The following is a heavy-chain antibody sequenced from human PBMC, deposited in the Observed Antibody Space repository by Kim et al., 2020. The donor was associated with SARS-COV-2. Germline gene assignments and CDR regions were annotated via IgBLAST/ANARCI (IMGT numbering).Heavy chain of an antibody. Sequence: GGSLRLSCSASGFSFNTFSMNWVRQAPGKELEWVASISSNEVHISYADSVKGRFTISRDNAKNTVSLQMNSLRVEDTAVYYCARDFPRYLEWLPLHGMDVWGQGTTVTVSS. J-gene: IGHJ6*02. CDR3: ARDFPRYLEWLPLHGMDV. V-gene: IGHV3-21*01. D-gene: IGHD3-3*01. CDR2: ISSNEVHI. CDR1: GFSFNTFS.